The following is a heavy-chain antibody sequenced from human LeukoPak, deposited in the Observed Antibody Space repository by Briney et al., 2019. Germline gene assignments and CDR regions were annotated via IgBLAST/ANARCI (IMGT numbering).Heavy chain of an antibody. CDR2: IYSTGDT. CDR1: GASINNYY. CDR3: ARGVEDMVRGVIPFDY. D-gene: IGHD3-10*01. V-gene: IGHV4-59*12. Sequence: SETLSLTCTVSGASINNYYWSWVRQPPLKGLEWIGYIYSTGDTSYNPSLESRVTISVDTSKNQFSLKLSSVTAADTAVYYCARGVEDMVRGVIPFDYWGQGTLVTVSS. J-gene: IGHJ4*02.